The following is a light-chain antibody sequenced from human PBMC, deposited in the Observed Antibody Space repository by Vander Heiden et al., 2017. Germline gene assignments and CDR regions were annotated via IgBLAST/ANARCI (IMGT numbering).Light chain of an antibody. J-gene: IGLJ2*01. CDR1: TSNIGSNY. Sequence: QSVLTQPPSASGTPGQRVTISCSGSTSNIGSNYVSWYQQRPGTAPKILMYTNDFRPSGVPGRFSGSKSGTSASLAISGLQSEDEADYYCATWDDSLNGPVFGGGTKLTVL. CDR3: ATWDDSLNGPV. CDR2: TND. V-gene: IGLV1-44*01.